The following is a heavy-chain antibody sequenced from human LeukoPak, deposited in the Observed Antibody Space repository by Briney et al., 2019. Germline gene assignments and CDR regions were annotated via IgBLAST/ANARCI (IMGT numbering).Heavy chain of an antibody. V-gene: IGHV3-23*01. CDR1: GFTFSSYS. CDR3: AKISESGYKDY. J-gene: IGHJ4*02. D-gene: IGHD3-22*01. Sequence: GGSLRLSCAASGFTFSSYSMNWVRQAPGKGLEWVSAISGSGGSTYYADSVKGRFTISRDNSKNTLYLQMNSLRAEDTAVYYCAKISESGYKDYWGQGTLVTVSS. CDR2: ISGSGGST.